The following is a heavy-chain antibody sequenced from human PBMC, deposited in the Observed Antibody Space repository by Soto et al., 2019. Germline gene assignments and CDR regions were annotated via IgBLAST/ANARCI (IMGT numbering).Heavy chain of an antibody. D-gene: IGHD3-9*01. CDR3: AKEGSDYDILTGSGYYGMDV. Sequence: GGSLRLSCAASGFTFSSYAMHWVRQAPGKGLEWVAVISYDGSYKNYADSVKGRFTISRDNSKNTLYLQMNSLRAEDTAVYYCAKEGSDYDILTGSGYYGMDVWGQGTTVTVSS. CDR2: ISYDGSYK. V-gene: IGHV3-30*04. J-gene: IGHJ6*02. CDR1: GFTFSSYA.